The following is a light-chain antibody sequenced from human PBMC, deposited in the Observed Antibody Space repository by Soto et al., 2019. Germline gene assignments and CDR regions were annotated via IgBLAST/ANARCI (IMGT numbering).Light chain of an antibody. CDR1: QSVSSN. CDR2: DAS. V-gene: IGKV3-15*01. J-gene: IGKJ4*01. CDR3: QQYNNWPPA. Sequence: EIVMTQSPATLSVSPGERATLSCRASQSVSSNLAWYQQKPGQAPMLLIYDASTGATGIPARFSGSGSGTEFTLTIASLQSEDFAVYYCQQYNNWPPAFGGGTKVEIK.